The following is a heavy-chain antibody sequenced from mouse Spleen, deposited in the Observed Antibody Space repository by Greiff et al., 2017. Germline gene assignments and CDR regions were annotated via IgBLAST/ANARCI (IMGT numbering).Heavy chain of an antibody. V-gene: IGHV1-85*01. D-gene: IGHD3-3*01. Sequence: QVQLQQSGPELVKPGASVKLSCKASGYTFTSYDITWVKQSPGQGLEWIGRICPRDGCTKYNDKLKGKSKLTVDTSSSTAYMELRSLTSEDSAVYFCAREGRGAYWGQGALVTVSA. CDR1: GYTFTSYD. CDR2: ICPRDGCT. CDR3: AREGRGAY. J-gene: IGHJ3*01.